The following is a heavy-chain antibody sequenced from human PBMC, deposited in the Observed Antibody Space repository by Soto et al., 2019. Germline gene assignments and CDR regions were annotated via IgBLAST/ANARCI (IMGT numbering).Heavy chain of an antibody. D-gene: IGHD4-17*01. J-gene: IGHJ4*02. Sequence: PGGSLRLSCAASGFTFSSYGMHWVRQAPGKGLEWVAVISYDGSNKYYADSVKGRFTISRDNSKNTLYLQMNSLRAEDAAVYYCAKDSRRTTVTTDGFDYWGQGT. CDR3: AKDSRRTTVTTDGFDY. CDR1: GFTFSSYG. CDR2: ISYDGSNK. V-gene: IGHV3-30*18.